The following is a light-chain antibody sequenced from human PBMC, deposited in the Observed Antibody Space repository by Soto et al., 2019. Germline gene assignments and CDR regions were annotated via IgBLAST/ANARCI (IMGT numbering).Light chain of an antibody. CDR2: EVR. J-gene: IGLJ1*01. CDR3: RSYTSDWGV. Sequence: QSVLTQPASVSGSVGQSITISCTGTSSDVGGYDFVSWYQHHPGKAPKLIIYEVRTRPSGVSDRFSGSKSGNTASLTISGLQAEDEADYYCRSYTSDWGVFGTGTKLTVL. CDR1: SSDVGGYDF. V-gene: IGLV2-14*01.